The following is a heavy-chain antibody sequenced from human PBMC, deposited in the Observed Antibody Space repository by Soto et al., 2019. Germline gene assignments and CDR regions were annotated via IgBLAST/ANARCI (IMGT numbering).Heavy chain of an antibody. CDR1: GGSISSGGYY. Sequence: QVQLQESGPGLVKPSQTLSLTCTVSGGSISSGGYYWSWIRQHPGKGLEWIVYIYYGGSTYYNPSLKRRLTISVDTSKKQFSLKLSSVTAADTAVYYCARGPDSSHWYFDLWGRGTLVTVSS. J-gene: IGHJ2*01. CDR2: IYYGGST. CDR3: ARGPDSSHWYFDL. D-gene: IGHD3-3*01. V-gene: IGHV4-31*03.